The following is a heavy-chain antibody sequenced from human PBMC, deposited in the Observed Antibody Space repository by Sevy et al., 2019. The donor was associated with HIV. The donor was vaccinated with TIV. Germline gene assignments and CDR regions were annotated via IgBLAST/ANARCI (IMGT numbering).Heavy chain of an antibody. CDR3: ARDQLPDIVVVVAAIGFDP. J-gene: IGHJ5*02. CDR2: ISSSSSTI. D-gene: IGHD2-15*01. CDR1: GFTFSSYS. Sequence: GGSLRLSCAASGFTFSSYSMNLVRQAPGKGLEWVSYISSSSSTIYYADCVKGRFTISRDNAKNSLYLQMNSLRDEDTAVYYCARDQLPDIVVVVAAIGFDPWGQGTLVTVSS. V-gene: IGHV3-48*02.